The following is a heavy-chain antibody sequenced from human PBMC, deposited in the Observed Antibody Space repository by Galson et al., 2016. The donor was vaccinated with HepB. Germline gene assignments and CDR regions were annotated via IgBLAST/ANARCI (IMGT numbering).Heavy chain of an antibody. V-gene: IGHV2-5*02. CDR1: GFSLSPSGVG. CDR3: ARWFGQYYFDF. D-gene: IGHD3-10*01. CDR2: IYWDDDK. Sequence: PALVKPTQTLTLTCTLSGFSLSPSGVGVAWIRQPPGKALEWLALIYWDDDKRYSPSLKSRLTITKDTSKNQVVLTVTNMDHVDTGTYYCARWFGQYYFDFWGQGTLVTVSS. J-gene: IGHJ4*02.